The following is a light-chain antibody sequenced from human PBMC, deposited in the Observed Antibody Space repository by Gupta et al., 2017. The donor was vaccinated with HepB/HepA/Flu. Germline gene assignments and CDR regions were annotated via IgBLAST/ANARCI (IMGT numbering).Light chain of an antibody. CDR3: QQYNNLPRT. Sequence: DTQMTQSPSSLSASVGDRVTITCQASQDISNYLHWYQQKPGEGPKLLIYDASNLEVGVPSRFSGSGSGTDFAFTISSLQPEDVATYFCQQYNNLPRTFGPGTKVDIK. CDR2: DAS. J-gene: IGKJ3*01. CDR1: QDISNY. V-gene: IGKV1-33*01.